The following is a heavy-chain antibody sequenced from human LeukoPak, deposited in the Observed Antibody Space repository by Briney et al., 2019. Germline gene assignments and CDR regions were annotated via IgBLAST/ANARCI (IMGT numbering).Heavy chain of an antibody. CDR2: IYYSGST. D-gene: IGHD2-15*01. CDR3: ARRVDDYYYYGMDV. J-gene: IGHJ6*02. V-gene: IGHV4-59*08. CDR1: GGSISSYY. Sequence: SETLSLTCTVSGGSISSYYWSWIRQPPGKGLEWIGYIYYSGSTNYNPSLKSRVTISVDTSKNQFSLKLSSVTAADTAVYYCARRVDDYYYYGMDVWGQGTTVTVSS.